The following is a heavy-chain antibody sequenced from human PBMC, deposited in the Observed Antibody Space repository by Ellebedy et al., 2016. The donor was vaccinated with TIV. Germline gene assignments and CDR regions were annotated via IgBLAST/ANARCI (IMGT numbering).Heavy chain of an antibody. Sequence: MPSETLSLTCPVSGGSISTYYRSWIRQLPGKGLEWIGYIYYSGSTKYNPSLKSRVTLSVDTSKKQFSLNLSSVTAAETAGYYCANSYDSSGYYDDDAFDIWGQGTMVTVSS. J-gene: IGHJ3*02. CDR3: ANSYDSSGYYDDDAFDI. D-gene: IGHD3-22*01. V-gene: IGHV4-59*01. CDR2: IYYSGST. CDR1: GGSISTYY.